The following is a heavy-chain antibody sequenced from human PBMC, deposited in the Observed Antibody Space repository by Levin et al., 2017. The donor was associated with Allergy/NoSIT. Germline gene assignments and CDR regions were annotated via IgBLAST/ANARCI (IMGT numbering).Heavy chain of an antibody. D-gene: IGHD6-13*01. V-gene: IGHV3-74*01. Sequence: PGGSLRLSCAASGFTFSAYWMHWVRQAPGKGLEWVSRIHADGITADYADSVKGRFTISRDNAKNTLYLHMSSLRAEDTAVYYCVRERPCHSAGFGYWGQGTLVTVSS. CDR1: GFTFSAYW. CDR3: VRERPCHSAGFGY. J-gene: IGHJ4*02. CDR2: IHADGITA.